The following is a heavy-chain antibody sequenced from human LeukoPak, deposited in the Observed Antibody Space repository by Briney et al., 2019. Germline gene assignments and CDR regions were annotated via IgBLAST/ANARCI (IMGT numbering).Heavy chain of an antibody. CDR3: ARDADIVVVVAATSWFDP. V-gene: IGHV1-18*01. J-gene: IGHJ5*02. CDR1: GYTFTNYG. Sequence: GASVKVSCRASGYTFTNYGISWVRQAPGQGLEWMGWISAYNGNTNYAQKLQGRVTMTTDTSTSTAYMELRSLRSDDTAVYYCARDADIVVVVAATSWFDPWGQGTLVTVSS. D-gene: IGHD2-15*01. CDR2: ISAYNGNT.